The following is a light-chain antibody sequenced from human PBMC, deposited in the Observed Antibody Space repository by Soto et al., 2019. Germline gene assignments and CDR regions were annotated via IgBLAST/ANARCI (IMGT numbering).Light chain of an antibody. CDR1: QSVSRN. Sequence: EVVMTQSPATLSVSPGERATLSCRASQSVSRNLAWYQQRPGQPPRLVMYGASTRATGIPARFSGSGSGTXXXXXXXSLQSEDCVVYYCQHYNNWPPYTFGQGTKLEIK. J-gene: IGKJ2*01. CDR3: QHYNNWPPYT. CDR2: GAS. V-gene: IGKV3-15*01.